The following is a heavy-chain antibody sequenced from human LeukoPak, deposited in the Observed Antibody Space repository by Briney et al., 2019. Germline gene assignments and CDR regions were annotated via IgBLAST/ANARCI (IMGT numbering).Heavy chain of an antibody. J-gene: IGHJ5*02. CDR3: ARDRYGSGKEYWFDP. D-gene: IGHD3-10*01. CDR2: INPSGGST. CDR1: GYTFTDYY. Sequence: ASVKVSCKASGYTFTDYYMHWVRQAPGQGLEWMGIINPSGGSTSYAQKFQGRVTMTRDTSTSTVYMELSSLRSEDTAVYYCARDRYGSGKEYWFDPWGQGTLVTVSS. V-gene: IGHV1-46*01.